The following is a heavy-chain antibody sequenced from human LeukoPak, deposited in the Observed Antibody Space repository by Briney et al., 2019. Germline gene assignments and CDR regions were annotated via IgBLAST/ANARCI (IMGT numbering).Heavy chain of an antibody. D-gene: IGHD3-10*01. CDR1: GGSISSGSYY. CDR3: ARGLRVDGSGSYYNRAFGYYMDV. J-gene: IGHJ6*03. V-gene: IGHV4-61*02. Sequence: SETLSLTCTVSGGSISSGSYYWSWIRQPAGKGLEWIGLLYPSGSTNNSPSLKSRVTISVDTSKNQSSLKLSSMTAADTAVYYSARGLRVDGSGSYYNRAFGYYMDVWGKGTTVTVSS. CDR2: LYPSGST.